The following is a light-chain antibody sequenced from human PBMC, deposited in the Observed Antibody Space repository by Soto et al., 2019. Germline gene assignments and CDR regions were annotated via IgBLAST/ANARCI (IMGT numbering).Light chain of an antibody. V-gene: IGKV1-5*01. J-gene: IGKJ1*01. Sequence: DIQMTQSPSTLSASVGDTVTITCRASQSVSRWLNWYQQKSGKAPRLLIYEASNLEIGVPSRFSGSGSGTEFILTINSLKPAVSATYYCQQFNSKVWTFGQGTKVDIK. CDR1: QSVSRW. CDR3: QQFNSKVWT. CDR2: EAS.